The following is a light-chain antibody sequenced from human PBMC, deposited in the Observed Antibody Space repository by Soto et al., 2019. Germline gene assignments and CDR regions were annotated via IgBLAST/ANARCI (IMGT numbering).Light chain of an antibody. CDR2: SNN. CDR1: SSNIGINT. V-gene: IGLV1-44*01. CDR3: AACDDSLTGVV. J-gene: IGLJ2*01. Sequence: QSVLTQPPSASGTPGQTITISCSGGSSNIGINTVSWYEHLPGTAPRLLLYSNNQRPSGVPDRFSGSKSGTSASLAISGRQSEDEADYYCAACDDSLTGVVFGGGTKLTVL.